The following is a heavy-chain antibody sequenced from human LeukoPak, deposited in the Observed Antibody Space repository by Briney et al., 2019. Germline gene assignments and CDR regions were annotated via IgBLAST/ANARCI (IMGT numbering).Heavy chain of an antibody. J-gene: IGHJ4*02. Sequence: PGGSLRLSCAASGFTFSTYGMSWDRQAPGKGLEWVSSINNSDGNIYYADSVKGRFTISRDNSKNTLSLQMNSLRAEDTAVYYCAKDSEDGFGDYLDYWGQGTLVTVSS. CDR2: INNSDGNI. V-gene: IGHV3-23*01. D-gene: IGHD4-17*01. CDR3: AKDSEDGFGDYLDY. CDR1: GFTFSTYG.